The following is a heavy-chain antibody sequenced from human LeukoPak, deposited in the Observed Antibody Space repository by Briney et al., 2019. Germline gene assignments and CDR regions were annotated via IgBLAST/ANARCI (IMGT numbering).Heavy chain of an antibody. J-gene: IGHJ4*02. Sequence: GGSLRLSCAASGFTFSSYSMNWVRQAPGKGLEWVSSISSSSSYIYYADSVKGRFTISRDNAKNSLYLQMTSLRIEDTAVYYCAKDLKLAPFDYWGQGTLVTVSS. CDR3: AKDLKLAPFDY. CDR1: GFTFSSYS. V-gene: IGHV3-21*01. CDR2: ISSSSSYI.